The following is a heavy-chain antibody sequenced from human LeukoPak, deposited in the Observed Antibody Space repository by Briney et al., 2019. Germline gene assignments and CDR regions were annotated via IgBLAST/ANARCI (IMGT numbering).Heavy chain of an antibody. CDR3: ARDQLGSYGLGY. J-gene: IGHJ4*02. D-gene: IGHD5-18*01. CDR1: GYTFTSYY. Sequence: PGASVKVSCKASGYTFTSYYMHWVRQAPGPGLEWMGIINPSGGSTSYAQKFQGRVTMTRDTSTGTVYMELSSLRSEDTAVYYCARDQLGSYGLGYWGQGTLVTVSS. V-gene: IGHV1-46*01. CDR2: INPSGGST.